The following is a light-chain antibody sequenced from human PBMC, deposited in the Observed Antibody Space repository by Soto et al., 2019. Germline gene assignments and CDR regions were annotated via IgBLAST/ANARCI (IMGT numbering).Light chain of an antibody. V-gene: IGKV3-11*01. Sequence: IVLTQSPATLSLSPGARATLSCRAGQSVSSYLSWYQQKPGQAPRLLIYDASNRATGIPARFSGTGSGTDFTLTSSSLELEDFAVYCRTQRSSWPWTSGQGTNVEIK. CDR1: QSVSSY. J-gene: IGKJ1*01. CDR3: TQRSSWPWT. CDR2: DAS.